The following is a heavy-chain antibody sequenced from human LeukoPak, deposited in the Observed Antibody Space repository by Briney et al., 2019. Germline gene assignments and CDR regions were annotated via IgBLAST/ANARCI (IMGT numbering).Heavy chain of an antibody. CDR3: ARDLYGGTSATFDY. CDR2: FDPEDGET. V-gene: IGHV1-24*01. J-gene: IGHJ4*02. D-gene: IGHD4-23*01. Sequence: ASVKVSCKVSGYTLTELSMHWVRQAPGKGLEWMGGFDPEDGETIYAQKFQGRVTMTRDTSISTAYMELSRLRSDNTAVYYCARDLYGGTSATFDYWGQGTLVTVSS. CDR1: GYTLTELS.